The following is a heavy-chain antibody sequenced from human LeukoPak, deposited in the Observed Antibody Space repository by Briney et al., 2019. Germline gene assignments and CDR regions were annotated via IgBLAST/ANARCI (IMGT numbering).Heavy chain of an antibody. CDR3: AKDNGEQGFYDY. V-gene: IGHV3-7*01. Sequence: PGGSLRLSCAASGFTFSSYAMSWVRQAPGKGLEWVANIKQDGSEKYYVDSVKGRFTISRDNAKNSLYLQMNSLRPEDTAIYYCAKDNGEQGFYDYWGQGTLVSVSS. D-gene: IGHD6-13*01. CDR1: GFTFSSYA. J-gene: IGHJ4*02. CDR2: IKQDGSEK.